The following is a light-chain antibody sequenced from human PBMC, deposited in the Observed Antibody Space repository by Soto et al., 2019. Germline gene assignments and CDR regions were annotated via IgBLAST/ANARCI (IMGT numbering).Light chain of an antibody. V-gene: IGLV2-23*02. CDR1: SSNVGSYKL. Sequence: QSVLTQPASVSGSPGQSITISCTGTSSNVGSYKLVSWYQQHPGKAPKLMIFEVNKRPSGVSNRFSGSKSGNTASLTISGLKVEDEADLYCCSSGGSPTNVFGTGTKVTVL. J-gene: IGLJ1*01. CDR3: CSSGGSPTNV. CDR2: EVN.